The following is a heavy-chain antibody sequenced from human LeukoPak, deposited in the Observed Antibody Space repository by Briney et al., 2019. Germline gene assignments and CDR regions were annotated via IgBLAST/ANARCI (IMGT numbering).Heavy chain of an antibody. D-gene: IGHD3-9*01. CDR2: ISGSGGST. Sequence: PGGSLRLSCAASGLTFSSYAMSWVRQAPGKGLEGVSAISGSGGSTYYADSLTGRFTIARDNSKNTLYLQMNSLRAEDTAVYYCAKTVLRYSTGDAFYIWGQGTMVTVSS. J-gene: IGHJ3*02. CDR1: GLTFSSYA. V-gene: IGHV3-23*01. CDR3: AKTVLRYSTGDAFYI.